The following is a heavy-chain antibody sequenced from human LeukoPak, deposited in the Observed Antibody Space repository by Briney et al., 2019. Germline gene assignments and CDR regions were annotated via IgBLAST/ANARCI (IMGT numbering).Heavy chain of an antibody. CDR2: ISSSSSYI. J-gene: IGHJ4*02. CDR3: AREGIVGATVDY. CDR1: GFTFSSYS. Sequence: GGSLILSCAASGFTFSSYSMNWVRQAPGKELEWVSSISSSSSYIYYADSVKGRFTISRDNAKNSLYLQMNSLRAEDTAVYYCAREGIVGATVDYWGQGTLVTVSS. D-gene: IGHD1-26*01. V-gene: IGHV3-21*01.